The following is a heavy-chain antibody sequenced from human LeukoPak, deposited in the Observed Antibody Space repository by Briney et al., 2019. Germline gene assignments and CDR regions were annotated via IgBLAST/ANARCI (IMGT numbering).Heavy chain of an antibody. CDR2: IKQDGSEK. Sequence: GGSLRLSCAASGFTFSSYWMSWVRQAPGKGLEWVANIKQDGSEKYYVDSVKGRFTISRDNAKNSLYLQMNSLRAEDTAVYYCARWDYDSSGYYYVKYWGQGTLVTVSS. V-gene: IGHV3-7*01. J-gene: IGHJ4*02. CDR3: ARWDYDSSGYYYVKY. CDR1: GFTFSSYW. D-gene: IGHD3-22*01.